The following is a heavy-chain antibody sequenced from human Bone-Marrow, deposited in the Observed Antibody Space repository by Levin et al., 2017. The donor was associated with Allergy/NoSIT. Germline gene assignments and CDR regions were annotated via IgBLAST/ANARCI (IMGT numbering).Heavy chain of an antibody. CDR2: IDPTRGAT. D-gene: IGHD2-2*01. J-gene: IGHJ4*02. V-gene: IGHV1-2*02. CDR3: ARGGATSNDY. Sequence: GGSLRLSCSVSGYTFSDYYIHWIRQTPGQGLEWIGWIDPTRGATQFAEKFHARVVLTRDSSISTAYMELGKLRSDDTARYYCARGGATSNDYWGQGTLVTVSS. CDR1: GYTFSDYY.